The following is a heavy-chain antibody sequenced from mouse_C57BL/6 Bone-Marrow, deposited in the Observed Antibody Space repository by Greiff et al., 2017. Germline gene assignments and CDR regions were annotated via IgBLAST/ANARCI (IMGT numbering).Heavy chain of an antibody. J-gene: IGHJ4*01. CDR1: GYAFSSYW. CDR3: ARKTVVGYAMDY. D-gene: IGHD1-1*01. CDR2: IYPGDGDT. Sequence: LQESGAELVKPGASVKISCKASGYAFSSYWMNWVKQRPGKGLEWIGQIYPGDGDTNYNGKFKGKATLTADKSSSTAYMQRSSLTSEDSAVYFCARKTVVGYAMDYWGQGTSVTVSS. V-gene: IGHV1-80*01.